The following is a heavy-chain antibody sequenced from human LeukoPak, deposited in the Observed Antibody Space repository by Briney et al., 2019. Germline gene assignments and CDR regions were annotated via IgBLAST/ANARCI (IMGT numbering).Heavy chain of an antibody. CDR1: GFTFTSYG. CDR2: ISYDGGYQ. V-gene: IGHV3-30*18. D-gene: IGHD3-16*01. CDR3: AKDRRMMSPHYGMDV. Sequence: GGSLRLSCAASGFTFTSYGKHWVRQAPGKGLEWVTYISYDGGYQYYADSVKGRFTTSRDNSKNTVYLQLNSLRPEDTAVYYCAKDRRMMSPHYGMDVWGQGTTVTVSS. J-gene: IGHJ6*02.